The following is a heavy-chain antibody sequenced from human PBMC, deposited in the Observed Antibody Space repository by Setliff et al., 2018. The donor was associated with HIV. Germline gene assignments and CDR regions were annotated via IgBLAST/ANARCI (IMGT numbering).Heavy chain of an antibody. J-gene: IGHJ4*02. CDR3: ARHVIGVVMLYSWDAFDY. D-gene: IGHD3-16*01. V-gene: IGHV4-39*01. CDR2: MHHSGST. CDR1: GDSITSNSYY. Sequence: SETLSLTCTVSGDSITSNSYYWGWIRQSPGKGLEWIGTMHHSGSTYYNPSLKSRVAIFIDTSKNQFSLRLSSVTAADTAVYYCARHVIGVVMLYSWDAFDYWGRGTLVTVSS.